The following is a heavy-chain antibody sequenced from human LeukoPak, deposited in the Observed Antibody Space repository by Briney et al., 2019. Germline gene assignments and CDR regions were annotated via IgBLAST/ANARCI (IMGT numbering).Heavy chain of an antibody. CDR3: ARGWIQLWLSFYYYMDV. D-gene: IGHD5-18*01. CDR1: GYTFTSYA. CDR2: INTNTGNP. V-gene: IGHV7-4-1*02. Sequence: ASVKVSCKASGYTFTSYAMNWVRQAPGQGLEWMGWINTNTGNPTYAQGFTGRFVFSLDTSVSTAYLQISSLKAEDTAVYYCARGWIQLWLSFYYYMDVWGQGTMVTVSS. J-gene: IGHJ6*03.